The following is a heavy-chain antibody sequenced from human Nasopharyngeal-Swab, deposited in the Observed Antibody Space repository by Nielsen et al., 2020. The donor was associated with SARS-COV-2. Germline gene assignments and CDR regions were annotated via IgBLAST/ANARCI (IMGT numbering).Heavy chain of an antibody. J-gene: IGHJ5*02. CDR3: ARDKNYYDSSGYGNWFDP. CDR1: GFSFSTYS. CDR2: ISSSSNYI. D-gene: IGHD3-22*01. Sequence: GESLKISCAGSGFSFSTYSMNWVRQAPGKGLEWVSSISSSSNYIYYADSVKGRFTISRDNAKNSLYLQMNSLRAEDTAVYYCARDKNYYDSSGYGNWFDPWGQGTLVTVSS. V-gene: IGHV3-21*01.